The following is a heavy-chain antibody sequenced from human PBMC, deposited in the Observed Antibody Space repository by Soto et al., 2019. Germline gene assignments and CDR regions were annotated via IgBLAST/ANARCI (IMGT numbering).Heavy chain of an antibody. CDR2: IIPILGIA. CDR3: ARKGGIHCTNGVCYANDY. CDR1: GGTFSSYT. Sequence: ASLKVSCKASGGTFSSYTISWVRQAPGQGLEWMGRIIPILGIANYAQKFQGRVTITADKSTSTAYMELSSLRSEDTAVYYCARKGGIHCTNGVCYANDYWGQGTLVTVSS. V-gene: IGHV1-69*02. J-gene: IGHJ4*02. D-gene: IGHD2-8*01.